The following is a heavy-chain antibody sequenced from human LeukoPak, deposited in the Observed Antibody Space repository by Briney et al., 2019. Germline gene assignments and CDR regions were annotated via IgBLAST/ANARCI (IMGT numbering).Heavy chain of an antibody. J-gene: IGHJ5*02. Sequence: SETLSLTCTVSAATSSFYWSWLRQPPGKGLEWIGYVFHTGHTNYNPSLKSRVTMSIDPSKDQFSLEVTSVTAADTAVYYCAGSIFGYPWFDPWGQGTLVTVSS. CDR1: AATSSFY. D-gene: IGHD3-9*01. V-gene: IGHV4-59*01. CDR3: AGSIFGYPWFDP. CDR2: VFHTGHT.